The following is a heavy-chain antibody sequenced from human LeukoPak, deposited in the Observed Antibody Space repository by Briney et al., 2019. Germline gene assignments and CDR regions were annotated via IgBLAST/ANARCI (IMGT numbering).Heavy chain of an antibody. CDR2: ISSSGSTI. D-gene: IGHD6-19*01. J-gene: IGHJ4*02. CDR3: ASGLSYSSGWSLDY. V-gene: IGHV3-48*03. Sequence: AGGSLRLSCAASGFTCSSYEMNWVRQAPGKGLEWVSYISSSGSTIYYADSVKGRFTISRDNAKNSLYLQMNSLRAEDTAVYYCASGLSYSSGWSLDYWGQGTLVTVSS. CDR1: GFTCSSYE.